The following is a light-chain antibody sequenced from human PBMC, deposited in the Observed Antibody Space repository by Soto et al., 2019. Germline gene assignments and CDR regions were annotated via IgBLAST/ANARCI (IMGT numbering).Light chain of an antibody. CDR1: TSNIGSNT. Sequence: QSVLTQPPSASGTPGQRVTISCSGTTSNIGSNTVSWYHHLPGTAPKLLIYSNDQRPSGVPDRFSGSKSGTSASLAISGLQSEDEADYYCAIWDLTLSAWVFGGGTKLTV. V-gene: IGLV1-44*01. J-gene: IGLJ3*02. CDR3: AIWDLTLSAWV. CDR2: SND.